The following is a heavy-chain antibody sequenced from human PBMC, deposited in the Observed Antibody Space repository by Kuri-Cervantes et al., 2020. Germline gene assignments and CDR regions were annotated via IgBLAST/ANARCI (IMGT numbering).Heavy chain of an antibody. CDR1: GFTFSDYY. D-gene: IGHD5-18*01. CDR2: ISSGSSYI. V-gene: IGHV3-11*06. Sequence: GGSLRLSCAASGFTFSDYYMSWIRQAPGKGLEWVSSISSGSSYIYYADSVKGRFTISRDNAKNSLYLQMNSLRAEDTAVYYCARGAFVDTAMVTGWGQGTLVTVSS. CDR3: ARGAFVDTAMVTG. J-gene: IGHJ4*02.